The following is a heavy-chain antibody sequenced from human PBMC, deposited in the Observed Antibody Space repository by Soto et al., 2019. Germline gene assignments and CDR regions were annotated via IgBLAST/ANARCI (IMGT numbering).Heavy chain of an antibody. Sequence: GGSLRLSCAVSGITFSRYWMTWVRQAPGKGLEWVANMNQDGSEKYYVDSVKGRFTISRDNAKKSLFLQMNSLRVEDTAVYYCATMSGVTGATSFAFDIRAQGTMVTVSS. V-gene: IGHV3-7*01. CDR3: ATMSGVTGATSFAFDI. D-gene: IGHD1-7*01. CDR2: MNQDGSEK. CDR1: GITFSRYW. J-gene: IGHJ3*02.